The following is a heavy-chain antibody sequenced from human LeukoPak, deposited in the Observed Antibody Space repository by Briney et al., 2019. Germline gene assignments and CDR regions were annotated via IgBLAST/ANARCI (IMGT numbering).Heavy chain of an antibody. CDR1: GFTLSSYW. CDR3: ATVRSNYYYYYMDV. J-gene: IGHJ6*03. CDR2: IKQDGSEK. V-gene: IGHV3-7*01. Sequence: GGSLRLSCAASGFTLSSYWMTWVRHAPGKGLEWVANIKQDGSEKYYVDSVKGRFTISRDNAKNSLYLQMNSLRAEDTAVYYCATVRSNYYYYYMDVWGKGTTVTVSS. D-gene: IGHD1-14*01.